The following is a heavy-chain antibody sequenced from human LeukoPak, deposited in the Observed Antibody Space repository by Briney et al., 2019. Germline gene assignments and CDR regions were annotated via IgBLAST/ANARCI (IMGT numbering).Heavy chain of an antibody. CDR3: AKDGGGYYPSYYYYMDV. Sequence: GGSLRLSCAASGFTFSSYAMHWVRQAPGKGLGWVAVISYDGSNKYYADSVKGRFTISRDNSKNTLYLQMNSLRAEDTAVYYCAKDGGGYYPSYYYYMDVWGKGTTVTISS. D-gene: IGHD3-22*01. V-gene: IGHV3-30*04. CDR2: ISYDGSNK. J-gene: IGHJ6*03. CDR1: GFTFSSYA.